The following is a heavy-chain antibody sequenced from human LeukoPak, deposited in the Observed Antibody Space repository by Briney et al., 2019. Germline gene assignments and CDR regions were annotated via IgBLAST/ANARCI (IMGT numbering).Heavy chain of an antibody. J-gene: IGHJ4*02. CDR2: ISSSSSYI. CDR3: ARVYYDSSGYDY. Sequence: GGSLRLSSAASGFTFSSYSMNWVRQAPGKGLEWVSSISSSSSYIYYAGSVKGRFTISRANAKNSLYLQMNSLRAEDTAVYYCARVYYDSSGYDYWGQGTLVTVSS. V-gene: IGHV3-21*01. D-gene: IGHD3-22*01. CDR1: GFTFSSYS.